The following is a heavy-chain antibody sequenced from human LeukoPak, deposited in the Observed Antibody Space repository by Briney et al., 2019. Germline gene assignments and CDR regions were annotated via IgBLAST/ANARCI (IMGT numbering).Heavy chain of an antibody. CDR3: AKDRDYGGNSMGIDYFDY. CDR2: ISIRGDRT. D-gene: IGHD4-23*01. Sequence: GRSLRLSCAASGFAFSDYVMDWVSQAPGNGLEWVSSISIRGDRTYYPDSVNGRFTIPRDNSKHMLYLQMNTLRADDTAIYYCAKDRDYGGNSMGIDYFDYRRQGTLVSVSS. V-gene: IGHV3-23*01. J-gene: IGHJ4*02. CDR1: GFAFSDYV.